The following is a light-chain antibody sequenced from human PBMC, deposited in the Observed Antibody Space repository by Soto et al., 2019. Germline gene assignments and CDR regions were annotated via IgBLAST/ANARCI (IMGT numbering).Light chain of an antibody. CDR3: QQYGDSPLT. CDR1: QTVSGSY. Sequence: EMVLTQAPGTRSLSPRERATLSCRASQTVSGSYVAWYQQKPGQTPRLLIYGASSRATGIPDRFSGSGSGTDFTLTISRLEPEDFAVYHCQQYGDSPLTFGGGSMVDVK. J-gene: IGKJ4*01. V-gene: IGKV3-20*01. CDR2: GAS.